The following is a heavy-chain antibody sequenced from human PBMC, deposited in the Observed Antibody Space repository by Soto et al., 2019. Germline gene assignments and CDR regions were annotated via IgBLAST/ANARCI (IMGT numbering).Heavy chain of an antibody. V-gene: IGHV1-18*01. D-gene: IGHD6-19*01. Sequence: ASVKVSCKASGYTFTTYGVSWVRQAPGQGLEWMGWISAYNGNTNYAQNFQGRVTLTTDTSTSTAYMELRSLRSDDTAVYYCARDRSSGWFVYWGQGTLVTVSS. CDR2: ISAYNGNT. J-gene: IGHJ4*02. CDR1: GYTFTTYG. CDR3: ARDRSSGWFVY.